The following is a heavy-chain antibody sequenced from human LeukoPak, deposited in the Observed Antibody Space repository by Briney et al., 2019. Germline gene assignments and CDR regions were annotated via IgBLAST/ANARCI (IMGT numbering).Heavy chain of an antibody. Sequence: GGSLRLSCAASGFTFSSYGMHWVRQAPGKGLEWVAVISYDGSNKYYADSVKGRFTISRDNSKNTLYLQMNSLRAEDTAVYYSAKDDDGSGSYYVDYWGQGTLVTVSS. D-gene: IGHD3-10*01. CDR3: AKDDDGSGSYYVDY. V-gene: IGHV3-30*18. J-gene: IGHJ4*02. CDR1: GFTFSSYG. CDR2: ISYDGSNK.